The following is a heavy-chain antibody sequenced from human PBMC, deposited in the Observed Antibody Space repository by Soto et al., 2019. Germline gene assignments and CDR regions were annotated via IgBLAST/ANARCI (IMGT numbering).Heavy chain of an antibody. V-gene: IGHV3-23*01. CDR1: GFTFSAYV. CDR3: AKLTAA. Sequence: EVEVLESGGGLVQPGGSLRLSCAASGFTFSAYVMSWVRQAPGKGLEWVSRITRRGGGTYYADSVKGRFTVSRDNSKNTVYLQMNSLIDEDTAVYYCAKLTAAWGQGTLITVSS. CDR2: ITRRGGGT. D-gene: IGHD6-13*01. J-gene: IGHJ4*02.